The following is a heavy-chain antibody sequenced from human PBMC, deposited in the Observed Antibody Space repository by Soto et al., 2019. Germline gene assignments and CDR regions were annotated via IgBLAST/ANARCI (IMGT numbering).Heavy chain of an antibody. D-gene: IGHD3-10*01. V-gene: IGHV3-23*01. J-gene: IGHJ5*02. CDR2: ISGSGGST. CDR1: GFTFSSYA. CDR3: AKNTIGSPFDH. Sequence: GESLSHSCSASGFTFSSYAMSWVRQAPGKGLEWVSAISGSGGSTYYADSAKGRFTISRDNSKDTLYLQMNSLRAEDTAVYYCAKNTIGSPFDHWGQGTPVTVSS.